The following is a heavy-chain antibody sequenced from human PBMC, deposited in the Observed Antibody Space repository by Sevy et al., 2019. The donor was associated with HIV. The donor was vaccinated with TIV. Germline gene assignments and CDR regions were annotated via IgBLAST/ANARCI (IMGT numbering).Heavy chain of an antibody. Sequence: GGSLRLSCAASGFTFSANRMNWVRQAPGKGLEWVANIKGDGSDKHYVDSVEGRFTISRDNAKNLLYLQMNSLRVEDTAVYYCAHETFGRFESWGQGTLVTVSS. V-gene: IGHV3-7*01. J-gene: IGHJ4*02. CDR1: GFTFSANR. CDR3: AHETFGRFES. D-gene: IGHD3-16*01. CDR2: IKGDGSDK.